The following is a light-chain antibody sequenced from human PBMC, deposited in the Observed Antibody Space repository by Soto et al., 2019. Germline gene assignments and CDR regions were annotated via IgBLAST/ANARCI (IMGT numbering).Light chain of an antibody. CDR2: EGS. J-gene: IGLJ2*01. CDR1: SSDVGSYNL. CDR3: CSYARSSTVV. Sequence: QSVLTQPASVSGSPGQSITISCTGTSSDVGSYNLVSWYQQHPGKAPKLMIYEGSKRPSGVSNRFSGSKSGNTASLTISGLQVEDEADYYCCSYARSSTVVFGGGTKLTVL. V-gene: IGLV2-23*01.